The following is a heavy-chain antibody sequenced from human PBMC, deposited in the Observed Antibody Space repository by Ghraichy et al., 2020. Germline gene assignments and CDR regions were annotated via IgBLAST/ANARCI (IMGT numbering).Heavy chain of an antibody. CDR1: GYSISSGYY. CDR2: IYHSGST. Sequence: SETLSLTCAVSGYSISSGYYWGWIRQPPGKGLEWIGSIYHSGSTYYNPSLKSRVTVSVDTSKNQFSLKLSSVTAADTVVYYCARGVQLGLAVWDKGTTVTVSS. V-gene: IGHV4-38-2*01. D-gene: IGHD5-18*01. CDR3: ARGVQLGLAV. J-gene: IGHJ6*04.